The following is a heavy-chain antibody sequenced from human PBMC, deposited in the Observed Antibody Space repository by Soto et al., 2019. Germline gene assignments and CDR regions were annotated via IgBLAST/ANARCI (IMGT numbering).Heavy chain of an antibody. CDR3: ARGGSSGVTRWFDP. CDR1: GYTFTGYY. Sequence: AASVKVSCKASGYTFTGYYMHWVRQAPGQGLEWMGWINPNSGGTNYAQKFQGRVTMTRDTSISTAYMELSRLRSDDTAVYYCARGGSSGVTRWFDPWGQGTLVTVSS. CDR2: INPNSGGT. J-gene: IGHJ5*02. D-gene: IGHD6-19*01. V-gene: IGHV1-2*02.